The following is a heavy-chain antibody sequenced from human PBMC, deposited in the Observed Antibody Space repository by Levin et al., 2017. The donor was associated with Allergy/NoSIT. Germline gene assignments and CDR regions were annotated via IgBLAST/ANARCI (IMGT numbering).Heavy chain of an antibody. D-gene: IGHD1-26*01. CDR2: IKQDGSEK. J-gene: IGHJ4*02. V-gene: IGHV3-7*01. CDR3: VRDGRASGSYTY. CDR1: GFTFSNYW. Sequence: GESLKISCVASGFTFSNYWMSWVRQAPGKGLEWVANIKQDGSEKYYVDSVKGRFTISRDNAKNSLYLQMNSLRAEDTAVYYCVRDGRASGSYTYWGQGTLVTVSS.